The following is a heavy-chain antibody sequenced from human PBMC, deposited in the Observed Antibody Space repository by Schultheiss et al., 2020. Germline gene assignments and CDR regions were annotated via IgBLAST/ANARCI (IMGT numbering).Heavy chain of an antibody. CDR3: AKARQGYAVAGTGLDI. Sequence: GGSLRLSCATSGFTFSSYSMNWVRQAPGKGLEWVSYISSSSSTIYYADSVKGRFTISRDNAKNSLYLQMNSLRDEDTAVYYCAKARQGYAVAGTGLDIWGQGTMVTVS. J-gene: IGHJ3*02. CDR2: ISSSSSTI. V-gene: IGHV3-48*02. CDR1: GFTFSSYS. D-gene: IGHD6-19*01.